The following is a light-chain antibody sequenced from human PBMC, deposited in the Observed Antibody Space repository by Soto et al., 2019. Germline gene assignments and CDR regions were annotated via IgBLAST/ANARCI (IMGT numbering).Light chain of an antibody. Sequence: IQMTQCPSTLSASVGDRVTITCRASQSISIWLAWYQQKPGKAPKLLIYKASSLESGVPSRFSGSGSGTEFTLTINSLQPDDFATYYCQQYNSDSTFGQGTKVEIK. J-gene: IGKJ1*01. V-gene: IGKV1-5*03. CDR1: QSISIW. CDR2: KAS. CDR3: QQYNSDST.